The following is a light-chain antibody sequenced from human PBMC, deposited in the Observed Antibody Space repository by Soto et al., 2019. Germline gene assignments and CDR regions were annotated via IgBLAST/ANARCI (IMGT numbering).Light chain of an antibody. J-gene: IGKJ2*01. CDR3: QQYNNWPRT. V-gene: IGKV3-15*01. CDR1: QSVSST. Sequence: EIVMTQSPATLSVSPGERATLSCRASQSVSSTLAWYQQKPGQAPRLLIHGASTRATGIPARFSGSGSGTEFTLTISSLQSEDFAVYYCQQYNNWPRTFGQGTKLEIK. CDR2: GAS.